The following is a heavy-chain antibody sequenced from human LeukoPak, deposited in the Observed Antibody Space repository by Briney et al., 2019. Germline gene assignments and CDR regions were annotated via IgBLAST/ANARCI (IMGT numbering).Heavy chain of an antibody. J-gene: IGHJ4*02. CDR1: GGSIRGSDFY. Sequence: PSETLSLTCTVSGGSIRGSDFYWGWIRQPPGKGLEWIGTIYSTGSTYYNASLKSRVTISVDTSKNQFSLRLTSVTAADTAVYYCATWLQMHFWGQGTLATVSS. V-gene: IGHV4-39*07. CDR2: IYSTGST. CDR3: ATWLQMHF. D-gene: IGHD5-24*01.